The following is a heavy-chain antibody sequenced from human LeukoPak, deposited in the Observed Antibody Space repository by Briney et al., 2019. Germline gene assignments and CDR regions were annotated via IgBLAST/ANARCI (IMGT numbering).Heavy chain of an antibody. CDR2: IYHSWGI. CDR1: GSSITSDFF. Sequence: PSETLSLTCAVSGSSITSDFFWGWIRQPPGKGLEWIATIYHSWGIYFNPPLKSRVTISLDASKNQFSLKLTSLTAADTAVYYCARDRVVVTARQNYYMDVWGKGTTVTVSS. J-gene: IGHJ6*03. CDR3: ARDRVVVTARQNYYMDV. V-gene: IGHV4-38-2*02. D-gene: IGHD2-15*01.